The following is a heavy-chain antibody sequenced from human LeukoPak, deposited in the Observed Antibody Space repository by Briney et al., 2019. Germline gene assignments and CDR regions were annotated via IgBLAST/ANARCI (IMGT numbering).Heavy chain of an antibody. Sequence: GASVKVSCKASGYTFTDYYMHRVRQAPGQGLEWMGWINPNSGGTNYAQKFQGRITMTRDTSITTAYVELSRLGSDDTAVYYCVRGNGCATTSCYPNYYYNGMDVWGRGTTVTVSS. J-gene: IGHJ6*02. CDR3: VRGNGCATTSCYPNYYYNGMDV. D-gene: IGHD2-2*01. V-gene: IGHV1-2*02. CDR1: GYTFTDYY. CDR2: INPNSGGT.